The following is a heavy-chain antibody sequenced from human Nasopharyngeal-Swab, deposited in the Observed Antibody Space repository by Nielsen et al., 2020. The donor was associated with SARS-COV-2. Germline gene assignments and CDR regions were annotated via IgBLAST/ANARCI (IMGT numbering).Heavy chain of an antibody. CDR3: ARVLAAAGYNWFDP. J-gene: IGHJ5*02. D-gene: IGHD6-13*01. V-gene: IGHV1-46*01. CDR2: INPSGGST. Sequence: WVRQAPGQGLEWMGIINPSGGSTGYAQKFQGRVTMTRDTSTSTVYMELSSLRSEDTAVYYCARVLAAAGYNWFDPWGQGTLVTV.